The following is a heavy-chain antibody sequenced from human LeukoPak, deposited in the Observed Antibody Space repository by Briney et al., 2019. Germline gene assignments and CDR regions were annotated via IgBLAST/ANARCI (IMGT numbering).Heavy chain of an antibody. J-gene: IGHJ6*02. V-gene: IGHV1-18*01. D-gene: IGHD1-14*01. CDR1: GYTFTNYG. Sequence: ASVKVSCKASGYTFTNYGISWVRQAPGQGLERMGWISGYNGNTNYAQKLQGRVTMTTDTSTSTAYMEVRSLRSDDTAVYYCARDVGNLFGMDAWGQGTTVTVSS. CDR3: ARDVGNLFGMDA. CDR2: ISGYNGNT.